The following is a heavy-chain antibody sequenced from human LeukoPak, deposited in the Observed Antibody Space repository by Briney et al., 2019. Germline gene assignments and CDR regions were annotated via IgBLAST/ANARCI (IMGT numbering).Heavy chain of an antibody. V-gene: IGHV3-21*01. J-gene: IGHJ4*02. CDR1: GFIFSSYS. Sequence: GGSLRLSCAASGFIFSSYSMNWVRQAPGKGLKWVSSISSSSTYISYADSVKGRFTISRDNAKSSLYLQINSLRAEGTAVYSCARDYYDSSGSFDYWGQGTLVTVSS. CDR3: ARDYYDSSGSFDY. CDR2: ISSSSTYI. D-gene: IGHD3-22*01.